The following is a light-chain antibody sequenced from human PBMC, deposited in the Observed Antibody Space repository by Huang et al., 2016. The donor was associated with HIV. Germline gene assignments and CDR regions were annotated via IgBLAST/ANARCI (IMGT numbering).Light chain of an antibody. CDR2: AAS. CDR1: ETISSY. Sequence: DIHMTQSPSSLSAPVADRGTITCRASETISSYLNWYKQQPGKAPKLLSYAASTLQRGVPSRFSGRGTGTEFTLTISNLHPEDFATYYCHQSYGTPQTFGEGTKLDIK. V-gene: IGKV1-39*01. J-gene: IGKJ2*01. CDR3: HQSYGTPQT.